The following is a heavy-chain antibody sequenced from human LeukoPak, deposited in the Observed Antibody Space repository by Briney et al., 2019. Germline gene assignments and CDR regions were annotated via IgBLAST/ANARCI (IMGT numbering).Heavy chain of an antibody. J-gene: IGHJ3*01. CDR3: ARLLDNDISGDPDTFDV. CDR2: VSYTGGT. CDR1: GGSLSGHY. D-gene: IGHD3-22*01. Sequence: SETLSHTCTLSGGSLSGHYWSWIRQPPGKRLECMGYVSYTGGTKYNPTLQSRVTISIDTYKSQFSLKLTSVTSADWAVYSCARLLDNDISGDPDTFDVWGQGTTVIVSS. V-gene: IGHV4-59*11.